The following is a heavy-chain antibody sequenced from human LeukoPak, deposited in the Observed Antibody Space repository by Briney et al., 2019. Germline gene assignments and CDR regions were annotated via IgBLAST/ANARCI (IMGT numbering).Heavy chain of an antibody. V-gene: IGHV3-23*01. CDR2: ITGSGGST. CDR3: AKALSGYSYGGGFDY. CDR1: GFIFNSYS. D-gene: IGHD5-18*01. J-gene: IGHJ4*02. Sequence: GGSLRLSCAASGFIFNSYSMSWVRQAPGKGLEWVSVITGSGGSTYYADSVKGRFTISRDNSKNTLYLQMNSLRAEDTAVYFCAKALSGYSYGGGFDYWGQGTLVTVSS.